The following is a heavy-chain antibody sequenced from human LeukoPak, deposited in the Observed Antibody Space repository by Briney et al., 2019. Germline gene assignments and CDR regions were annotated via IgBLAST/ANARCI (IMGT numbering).Heavy chain of an antibody. D-gene: IGHD6-13*01. Sequence: PGGSLRLSCAASGFTFSSYAMSWVRQAPGKGLEWVSAISGSGGSTYYADSVKGRFTISRDNSKNTLYLQMNSLTAEDTAVYYCAKDLLEVQYGSRGLWGRTGKQEARHWYFDLWGRGTLVTVSS. CDR1: GFTFSSYA. J-gene: IGHJ2*01. V-gene: IGHV3-23*01. CDR3: AKDLLEVQYGSRGLWGRTGKQEARHWYFDL. CDR2: ISGSGGST.